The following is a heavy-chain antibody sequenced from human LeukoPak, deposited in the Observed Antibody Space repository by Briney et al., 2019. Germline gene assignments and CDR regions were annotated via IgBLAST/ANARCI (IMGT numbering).Heavy chain of an antibody. D-gene: IGHD3-10*01. CDR1: GYTFTGYY. J-gene: IGHJ3*02. Sequence: ASVKVSCKASGYTFTGYYMHWVRQAPGQGLEWMGWINPNSGGTNYAQKFQGRVTMTRDTSISTAYMELSRLRSDDTAMYYCARELAPYYYGSGSYPAAFDIWGQGTMVTVSS. V-gene: IGHV1-2*02. CDR3: ARELAPYYYGSGSYPAAFDI. CDR2: INPNSGGT.